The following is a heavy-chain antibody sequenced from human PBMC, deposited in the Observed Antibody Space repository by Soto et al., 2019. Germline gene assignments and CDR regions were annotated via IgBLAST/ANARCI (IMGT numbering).Heavy chain of an antibody. CDR3: ARADVQLWSDFDY. Sequence: QVQLVESGGGVVQPGRSLRLSCAASGFTFSSYAMHWVRQAPGKGLEWVAVISYDGSNQYYADSVKGRFTISRDKFKNTLYLQMKSLRAEDTAVYYCARADVQLWSDFDYWGQGTLVTVSS. D-gene: IGHD5-18*01. V-gene: IGHV3-30-3*01. CDR2: ISYDGSNQ. CDR1: GFTFSSYA. J-gene: IGHJ4*02.